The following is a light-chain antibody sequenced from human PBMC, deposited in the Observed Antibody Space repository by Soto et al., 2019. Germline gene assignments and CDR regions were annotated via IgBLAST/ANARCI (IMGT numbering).Light chain of an antibody. V-gene: IGLV2-14*03. CDR3: CSYTTSTTYV. J-gene: IGLJ1*01. CDR2: HVS. CDR1: NGDVGNYNY. Sequence: QSVLTQPASVSGSPGQSITISCTGTNGDVGNYNYVSWYQHHPGKAPKLMIYHVSYRPSGVSNRFSASKSGNTASLTISGLQAEDEAGYYCCSYTTSTTYVFGTGTKATVL.